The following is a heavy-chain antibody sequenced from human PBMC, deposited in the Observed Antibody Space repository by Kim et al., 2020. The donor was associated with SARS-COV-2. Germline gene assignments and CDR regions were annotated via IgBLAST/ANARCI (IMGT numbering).Heavy chain of an antibody. Sequence: GGSLRLSCVASGFSLKFNAMYWVRQAPGKGLEWISYVSENEGHTSYADSVKGRFTISRDDGKNTVFLQMDSLRDEDTALYYCARGEGLSGMYYCGQGIL. CDR1: GFSLKFNA. V-gene: IGHV3-23*01. D-gene: IGHD3-9*01. CDR2: VSENEGHT. CDR3: ARGEGLSGMYY. J-gene: IGHJ4*02.